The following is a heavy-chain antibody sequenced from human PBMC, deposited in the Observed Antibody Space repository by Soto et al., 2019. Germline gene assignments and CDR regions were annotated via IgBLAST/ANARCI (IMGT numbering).Heavy chain of an antibody. CDR1: GFTFSGYG. CDR2: ISYDGSNK. CDR3: AKGDYGGNSHTFDI. V-gene: IGHV3-30*18. Sequence: QVQLVESGGGVVQPGRSLRLSCAASGFTFSGYGMHWVRQAPGKGLEWVAVISYDGSNKYYADSVKGRLTISRDNSQNTLYLQMNRLRAEDTAVYYCAKGDYGGNSHTFDIWGQGTMVTVSS. D-gene: IGHD4-17*01. J-gene: IGHJ3*02.